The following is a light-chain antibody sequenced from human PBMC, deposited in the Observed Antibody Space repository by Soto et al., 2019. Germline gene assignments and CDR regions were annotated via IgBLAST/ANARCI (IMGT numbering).Light chain of an antibody. J-gene: IGLJ2*01. Sequence: QSVLAQPPSASGTPGQTVTISCSGGGSNIKTNGVSWYQQVPGAAPKLLIYSNSQRPSGAPDRFSGSKSGTSASLAISGLQSEDEATYHCSTWDDSLNGLIFGGGTKVTVL. V-gene: IGLV1-44*01. CDR1: GSNIKTNG. CDR3: STWDDSLNGLI. CDR2: SNS.